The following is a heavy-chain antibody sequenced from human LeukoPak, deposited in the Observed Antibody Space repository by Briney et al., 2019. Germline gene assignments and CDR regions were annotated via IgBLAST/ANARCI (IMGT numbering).Heavy chain of an antibody. Sequence: SETLSLTCTVSGYSISSGYYWGWIRQPPGKGLEWIGSIYHSGSTYYNPSLKSRVTMSVDTSKNQFSLKLSSVTAADTAVYYCARDRSGSYYGFDYWGQGTLVTVSS. CDR2: IYHSGST. D-gene: IGHD1-26*01. V-gene: IGHV4-38-2*02. CDR3: ARDRSGSYYGFDY. J-gene: IGHJ4*02. CDR1: GYSISSGYY.